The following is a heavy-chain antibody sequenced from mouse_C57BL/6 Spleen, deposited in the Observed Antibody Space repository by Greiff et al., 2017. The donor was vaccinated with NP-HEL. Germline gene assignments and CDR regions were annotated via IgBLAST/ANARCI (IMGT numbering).Heavy chain of an antibody. Sequence: QLQQSGPELVKPGASVKISCKASGYAFSSAWMNWVKQRPGKGREWIGRIYPGDGDTNYNGKFKGKATLTADKSSSTAYMQLSSLTSEDSAVYFCARWELPGAMDYWGQGTSVTVSS. V-gene: IGHV1-82*01. CDR3: ARWELPGAMDY. CDR1: GYAFSSAW. D-gene: IGHD2-1*01. J-gene: IGHJ4*01. CDR2: IYPGDGDT.